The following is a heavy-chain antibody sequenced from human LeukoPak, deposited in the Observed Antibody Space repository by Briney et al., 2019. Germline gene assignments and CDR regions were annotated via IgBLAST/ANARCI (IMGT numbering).Heavy chain of an antibody. D-gene: IGHD3-10*01. CDR1: GGSISSGSYY. Sequence: SETLPLTCTVSGGSISSGSYYWSWIRQPAGKGLEWIGRIYTTGSTKYNPSLKSRVTISVDTSKNQFSLKLSSVTAADTAVYYCAREFWNYRSGNLQAFHIWGQGTMVTVSS. CDR3: AREFWNYRSGNLQAFHI. CDR2: IYTTGST. V-gene: IGHV4-61*02. J-gene: IGHJ3*02.